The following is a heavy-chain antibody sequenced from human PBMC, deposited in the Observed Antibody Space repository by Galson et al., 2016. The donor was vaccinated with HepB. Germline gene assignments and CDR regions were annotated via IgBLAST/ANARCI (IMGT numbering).Heavy chain of an antibody. J-gene: IGHJ4*02. V-gene: IGHV3-9*01. D-gene: IGHD3-3*01. CDR3: AKDTIFAIVNQTFDS. CDR2: ISWNSGDI. Sequence: SLRLSCAASGFTFDDYAMHWVRQAPGKGLEWVAGISWNSGDIGYADSVKGRFTISRDNARNSLFLQVNSLRADDTAFYYCAKDTIFAIVNQTFDSWGQGTLLIVSS. CDR1: GFTFDDYA.